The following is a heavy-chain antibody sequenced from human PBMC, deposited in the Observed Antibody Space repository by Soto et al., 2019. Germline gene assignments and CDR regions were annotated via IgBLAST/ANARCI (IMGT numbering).Heavy chain of an antibody. CDR1: GFTFSSYG. J-gene: IGHJ6*02. V-gene: IGHV3-33*01. Sequence: QVQLVESGGGVVQPGRSLRLSCAASGFTFSSYGMHWVRQAPGKGLEWVAVIWYDGSNKYYADSVKGRFTISRDNSKNTLYLQMNSLRAEDTAVYYCARDGARRWYYYHGMDVWGQGTTVTVSS. CDR3: ARDGARRWYYYHGMDV. D-gene: IGHD6-6*01. CDR2: IWYDGSNK.